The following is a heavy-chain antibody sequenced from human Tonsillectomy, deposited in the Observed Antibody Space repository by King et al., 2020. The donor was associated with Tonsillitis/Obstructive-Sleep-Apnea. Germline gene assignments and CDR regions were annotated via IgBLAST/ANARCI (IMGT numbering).Heavy chain of an antibody. CDR3: ARTRGSGWYSAFDI. V-gene: IGHV4-39*01. D-gene: IGHD6-19*01. Sequence: PLQESGPGQVKPSETLSLTCTVSGGSISSSSYYWGWIRQPPGKGLEWIGSIYYSGSTYYNPSLKSRVTISVDTSKNQFSLKLSSVTAADTAVYYCARTRGSGWYSAFDIWGQGTMVTVSS. CDR1: GGSISSSSYY. CDR2: IYYSGST. J-gene: IGHJ3*02.